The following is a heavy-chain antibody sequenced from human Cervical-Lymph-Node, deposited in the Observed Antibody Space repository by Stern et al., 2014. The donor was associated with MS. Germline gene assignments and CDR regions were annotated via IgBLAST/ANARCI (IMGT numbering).Heavy chain of an antibody. D-gene: IGHD6-13*01. J-gene: IGHJ5*02. CDR2: IFPVFGTP. CDR1: GGTFSKFP. Sequence: VQLVQYGAEATKPGSSVKVSCKASGGTFSKFPSSWVRQAPGQGIEWMGGIFPVFGTPTYAQEFRGRVTITADVSTSTVYMELSSLRSDDTAVYYCALSSETSDRWYSLGYDLWGQGTLVTVSS. V-gene: IGHV1-69*01. CDR3: ALSSETSDRWYSLGYDL.